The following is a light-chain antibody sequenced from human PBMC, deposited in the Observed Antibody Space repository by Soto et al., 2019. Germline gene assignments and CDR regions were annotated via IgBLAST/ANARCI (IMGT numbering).Light chain of an antibody. CDR2: DAS. J-gene: IGKJ1*01. CDR3: QVRDVWPS. V-gene: IGKV3-11*01. Sequence: IVFTQSPATLSLSPGERAALSCRASQSVNTSLAWYQHKPGQAPRLFIYDASKRAPGIPARFSGSGSGTDFTLTISSLEPEDFAVYYCQVRDVWPSFGQGTKVDIK. CDR1: QSVNTS.